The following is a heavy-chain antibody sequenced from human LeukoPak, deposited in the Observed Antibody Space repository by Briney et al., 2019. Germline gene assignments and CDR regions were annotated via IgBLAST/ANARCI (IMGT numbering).Heavy chain of an antibody. J-gene: IGHJ4*02. CDR3: ARQNAAYDSSGYSNDY. CDR1: GYTFTSYG. V-gene: IGHV1-18*01. D-gene: IGHD3-22*01. Sequence: ASVKVSCKASGYTFTSYGISWVRQAPGQGLEWMGWISAYNDNTNYAQKLQGRVTMTTDTSTSTAYMELRSLRSDDTAVYYCARQNAAYDSSGYSNDYWGQGTLVTVSS. CDR2: ISAYNDNT.